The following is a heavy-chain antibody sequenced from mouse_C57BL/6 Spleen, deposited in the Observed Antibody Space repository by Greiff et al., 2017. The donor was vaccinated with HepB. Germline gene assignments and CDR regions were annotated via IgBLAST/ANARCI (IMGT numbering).Heavy chain of an antibody. CDR1: GYTFTDYY. D-gene: IGHD4-1*01. V-gene: IGHV1-26*01. CDR3: ARLRLGPYFDY. Sequence: EVKLQQSGPELVKPGASVKISCKASGYTFTDYYMNWVKQSHGKSLEWIGDINPNNGGTSYNQKFKGKATLTVDKSSSTAYMELRSLTSEDSAVYYCARLRLGPYFDYWGQGTTLTVSS. CDR2: INPNNGGT. J-gene: IGHJ2*01.